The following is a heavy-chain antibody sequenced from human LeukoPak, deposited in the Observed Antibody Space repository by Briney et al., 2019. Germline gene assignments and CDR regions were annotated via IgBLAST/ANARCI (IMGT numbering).Heavy chain of an antibody. CDR2: IYTSGST. D-gene: IGHD1-26*01. CDR3: ASFTVGAVLGAFDI. Sequence: AAETLSLTCTVCGGSTSSYDWSWIRQPPGKGPEWIWYIYTSGSTNYNPSLKSRVTISVDTSKNQFSLNLNSVTAAARAGYYCASFTVGAVLGAFDIWGQGTMVTVSS. J-gene: IGHJ3*02. CDR1: GGSTSSYD. V-gene: IGHV4-4*09.